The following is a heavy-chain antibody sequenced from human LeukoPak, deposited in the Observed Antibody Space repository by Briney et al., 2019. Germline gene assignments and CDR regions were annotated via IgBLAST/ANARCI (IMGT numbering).Heavy chain of an antibody. D-gene: IGHD3-16*01. CDR3: ARDQGRTADYVWGTYFDY. V-gene: IGHV1-46*01. CDR2: INPNYGGT. CDR1: GYSFTSYY. Sequence: GAAAKVSCKASGYSFTSYYIHWVRQAPGQGLEWMGMINPNYGGTASAQIFKGEVSLHRHTSQSTVCMELSSMKSEDTAMYFCARDQGRTADYVWGTYFDYWGQGALVTVSS. J-gene: IGHJ4*02.